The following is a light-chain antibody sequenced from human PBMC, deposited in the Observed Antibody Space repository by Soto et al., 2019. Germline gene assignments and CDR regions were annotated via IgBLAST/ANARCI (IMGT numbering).Light chain of an antibody. CDR1: SSNIGAGYD. CDR2: RDT. V-gene: IGLV1-40*01. J-gene: IGLJ2*01. Sequence: QSVLTQPPSVSGAPGQRCTISCTGSSSNIGAGYDVHWYQQLPGTAPKLLIYRDTKRPSGVPDRFSGSKSGTSASLAITGLQADDAADYYCQSYDSSLSGVVFGGGTKLTVL. CDR3: QSYDSSLSGVV.